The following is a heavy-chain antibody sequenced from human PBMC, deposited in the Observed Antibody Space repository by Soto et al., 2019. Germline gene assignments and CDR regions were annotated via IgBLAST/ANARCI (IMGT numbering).Heavy chain of an antibody. CDR3: ARVGGYDHWFDP. V-gene: IGHV4-30-4*01. CDR2: IYSSGRT. Sequence: SETLSLTCTVSCASISSGDYYWSWIRQPPGKGLEWIGYIYSSGRTYYNPSLESRVFISLDTSKKQFSLKLSSVTAADTAVYFCARVGGYDHWFDPWGQGTLVTVSS. CDR1: CASISSGDYY. J-gene: IGHJ5*02. D-gene: IGHD5-12*01.